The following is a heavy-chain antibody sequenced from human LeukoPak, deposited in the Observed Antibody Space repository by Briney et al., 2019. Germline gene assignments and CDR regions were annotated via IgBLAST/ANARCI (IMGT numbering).Heavy chain of an antibody. CDR1: GGSISSGDSY. CDR2: IYYSGST. Sequence: SQTLSLTCTVSGGSISSGDSYWSWIRQPPGKGLEWIGYIYYSGSTYYNPSLKSRVTISVDTSKNQFSLKLSSVTAADTAVYYCASHEVDTAMVDYWGQGTLVTVSS. J-gene: IGHJ4*02. V-gene: IGHV4-30-4*01. D-gene: IGHD5-18*01. CDR3: ASHEVDTAMVDY.